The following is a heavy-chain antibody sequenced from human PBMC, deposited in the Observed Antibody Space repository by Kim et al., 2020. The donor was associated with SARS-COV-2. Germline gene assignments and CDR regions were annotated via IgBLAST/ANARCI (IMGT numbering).Heavy chain of an antibody. V-gene: IGHV3-48*02. D-gene: IGHD3-10*01. J-gene: IGHJ4*02. CDR3: ARVVYGSGRYYRFLDS. Sequence: SVRGRFTISRDNAKNSLFLQMNSLRDEEAAVYYCARVVYGSGRYYRFLDSWGQGTQVTVSS.